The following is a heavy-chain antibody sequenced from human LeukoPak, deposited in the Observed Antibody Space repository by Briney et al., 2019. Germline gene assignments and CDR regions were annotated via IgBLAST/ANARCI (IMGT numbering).Heavy chain of an antibody. CDR2: ITSSSTYI. J-gene: IGHJ4*02. CDR3: AKQSLLLRGPLLIYYFDF. V-gene: IGHV3-21*04. D-gene: IGHD3-10*01. CDR1: GFTFSSYN. Sequence: GGSLRLSCAASGFTFSSYNMNWVRQAPGKGLEWVSSITSSSTYIYYADSVRGRFTISRDNAKNSLYLQMNSLRAEDTAIYYCAKQSLLLRGPLLIYYFDFWGQGTLVTVSS.